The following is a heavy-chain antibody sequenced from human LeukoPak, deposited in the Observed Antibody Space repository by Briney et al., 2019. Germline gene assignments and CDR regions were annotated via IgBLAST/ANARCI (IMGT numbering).Heavy chain of an antibody. J-gene: IGHJ4*02. CDR1: GFTFSTYG. Sequence: GRSLRLSCAASGFTFSTYGMHWVRQAPGKGLEWVAVISYDGYNKYYAYSVKGRFTISRDNSKNTLYLQVNSLRAEDTAIYYCARLYYYVSGTYSRYFDYWGQGTLVTVSS. D-gene: IGHD3-10*01. CDR3: ARLYYYVSGTYSRYFDY. V-gene: IGHV3-30*03. CDR2: ISYDGYNK.